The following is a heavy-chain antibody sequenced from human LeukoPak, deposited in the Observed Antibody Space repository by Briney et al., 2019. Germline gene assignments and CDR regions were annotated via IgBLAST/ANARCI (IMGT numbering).Heavy chain of an antibody. V-gene: IGHV1-46*01. CDR3: ARVPDYGGNLFDY. J-gene: IGHJ4*02. CDR2: INPSGGST. CDR1: GYTFTSYY. D-gene: IGHD4-17*01. Sequence: PGGSLRLSCAASGYTFTSYYMHWVRQAPGQGLEWMGIINPSGGSTSYAQKFQGRVTMTRDTSTSTVYMELSSLRSEDTAVYYCARVPDYGGNLFDYWGQGTLVTVSS.